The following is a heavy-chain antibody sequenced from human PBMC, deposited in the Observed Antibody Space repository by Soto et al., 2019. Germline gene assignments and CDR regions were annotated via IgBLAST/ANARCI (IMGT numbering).Heavy chain of an antibody. D-gene: IGHD2-8*01. CDR1: GFTFKNYD. J-gene: IGHJ6*02. CDR2: IGNSGDT. Sequence: EVQLVESGGDIVQPGGSLRLSCAASGFTFKNYDMYWVRQAPGKGLEWVSSIGNSGDTNYAGSVKGRFTISRENDRNALYLQMNTLRGGDTAVYFCVTAGVAPYYYYVMDVWGQGTTVTVSS. CDR3: VTAGVAPYYYYVMDV. V-gene: IGHV3-13*01.